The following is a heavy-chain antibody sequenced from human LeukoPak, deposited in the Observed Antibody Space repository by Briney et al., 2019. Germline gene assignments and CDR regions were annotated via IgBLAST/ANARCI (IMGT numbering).Heavy chain of an antibody. CDR3: ARVGFSYGSGSYYPFDN. CDR1: GFTFSSYH. CDR2: ISSSSYI. D-gene: IGHD3-10*01. J-gene: IGHJ4*02. V-gene: IGHV3-21*01. Sequence: GGSLRLSCAASGFTFSSYHMDWVRQAPGKGLEWVSAISSSSYIYYADSVKGRFTISRDNAKNSLYLQMNSLRAEDTAVYYCARVGFSYGSGSYYPFDNWGQGTLVTVSS.